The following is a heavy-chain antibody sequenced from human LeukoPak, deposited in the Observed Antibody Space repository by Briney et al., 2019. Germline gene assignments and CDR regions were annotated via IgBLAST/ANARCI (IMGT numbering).Heavy chain of an antibody. V-gene: IGHV3-33*06. Sequence: GRSLRLSCAASGFTFSSYGMHWVRQAPGKGLEWVAVIWYDGSNKYYADSVKGRFTISRDNSKNTLYLQMNSLRAEDMAVYYCAKEGAIDSDCWGQGTLVTVSS. CDR3: AKEGAIDSDC. CDR1: GFTFSSYG. CDR2: IWYDGSNK. J-gene: IGHJ4*02. D-gene: IGHD3-3*01.